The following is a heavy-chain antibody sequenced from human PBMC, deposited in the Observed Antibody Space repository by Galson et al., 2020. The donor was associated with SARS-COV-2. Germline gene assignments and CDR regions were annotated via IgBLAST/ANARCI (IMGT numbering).Heavy chain of an antibody. CDR3: ARDGVVRGTGGFDI. J-gene: IGHJ3*02. Sequence: GGSLRLSCAASGFTFSTYSMTWVRQAPGEGLEWVSYITSSNSMYYADSVQGRFTISRDNAQNSLYLQMNSLRAEDTAVYYCARDGVVRGTGGFDIWGQGTMVTVSS. CDR2: ITSSNSM. D-gene: IGHD2-8*02. CDR1: GFTFSTYS. V-gene: IGHV3-48*01.